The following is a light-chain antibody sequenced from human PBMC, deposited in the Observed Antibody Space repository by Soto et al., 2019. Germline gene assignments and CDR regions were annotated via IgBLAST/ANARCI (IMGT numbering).Light chain of an antibody. CDR3: QQRSNWPPT. CDR2: GAS. V-gene: IGKV3-11*01. Sequence: EIVLTQSPGTLSLSPGERATLSCRASQSVSRSYLAWYQQKPGQAPRLLIYGASNRATGIPARFSGSGSGTDFTLTISSLEPEDFAVYYCQQRSNWPPTFGQGTKLEIK. CDR1: QSVSRSY. J-gene: IGKJ2*01.